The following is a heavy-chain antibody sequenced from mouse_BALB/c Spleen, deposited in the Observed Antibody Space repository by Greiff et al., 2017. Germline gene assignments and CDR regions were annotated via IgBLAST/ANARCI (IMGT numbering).Heavy chain of an antibody. J-gene: IGHJ4*01. CDR2: ISSGSSTI. V-gene: IGHV5-17*02. Sequence: VQVVESGGGLVQPGGSRKLSCAASGFTFSSFGMHWVRQAPEKGLEWVAYISSGSSTIYYADTVKGRFTISRDNPKNTLFLQMTSLRSEDTAMYYCARGITTALYAMDYWGQGTSVTVSS. CDR3: ARGITTALYAMDY. D-gene: IGHD1-2*01. CDR1: GFTFSSFG.